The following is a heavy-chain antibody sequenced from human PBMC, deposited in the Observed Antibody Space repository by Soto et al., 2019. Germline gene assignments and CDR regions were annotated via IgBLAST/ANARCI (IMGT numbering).Heavy chain of an antibody. Sequence: ASVKVSCKASGYTFTSYYMHWVRQAPGQGLEWMGIINPSGGSTRYAQKFQGRVTMTRDTSTSTVYMELSSLRSEDTAVYYCARKDPMTTVTTDFDYWGQGTLVTVSS. D-gene: IGHD4-17*01. CDR2: INPSGGST. CDR1: GYTFTSYY. V-gene: IGHV1-46*01. J-gene: IGHJ4*02. CDR3: ARKDPMTTVTTDFDY.